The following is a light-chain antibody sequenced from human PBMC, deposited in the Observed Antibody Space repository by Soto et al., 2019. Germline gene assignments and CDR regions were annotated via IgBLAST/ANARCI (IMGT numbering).Light chain of an antibody. CDR1: SSDVGGYNY. J-gene: IGLJ2*01. V-gene: IGLV2-8*01. Sequence: QSAMTQPPSASGSPGQSVTISCTGTSSDVGGYNYVSWCQQHPGKAPKLIIYEVSKRPSGVPDRFSGSKSGNTASLTVSGLQAEDEADYYCSSYAGTNNLVFGGGTQLTVL. CDR2: EVS. CDR3: SSYAGTNNLV.